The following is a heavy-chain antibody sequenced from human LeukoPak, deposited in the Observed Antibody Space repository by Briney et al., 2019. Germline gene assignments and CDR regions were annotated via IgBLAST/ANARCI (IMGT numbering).Heavy chain of an antibody. CDR2: IYYSGST. Sequence: SQTLSLTCTVSGGSISSGGYYWSWIRQHPGKGLEWIGYIYYSGSTYYNPSLKSRVTISVDTSKNQFSLKLSSVTAADTAVYYCVTRAAWPYNWFDPWGQGTLVTVSS. D-gene: IGHD2-15*01. CDR1: GGSISSGGYY. CDR3: VTRAAWPYNWFDP. V-gene: IGHV4-31*03. J-gene: IGHJ5*02.